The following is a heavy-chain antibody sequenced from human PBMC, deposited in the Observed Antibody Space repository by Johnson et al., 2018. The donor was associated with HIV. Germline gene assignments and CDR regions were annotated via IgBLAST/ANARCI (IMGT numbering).Heavy chain of an antibody. J-gene: IGHJ3*02. CDR1: GFNFRGYW. D-gene: IGHD5-24*01. Sequence: VHLVESGGGLVQPGGSLRLSCAASGFNFRGYWMSWVRQAPGKGLEWVANIKQAGSEKYYVDSVKARFPISRDNAKNSLYLQMNSLRAEDTAVYYCAKDRRDVYTSLGAFDIWGQGTLVTVSS. CDR3: AKDRRDVYTSLGAFDI. CDR2: IKQAGSEK. V-gene: IGHV3-7*01.